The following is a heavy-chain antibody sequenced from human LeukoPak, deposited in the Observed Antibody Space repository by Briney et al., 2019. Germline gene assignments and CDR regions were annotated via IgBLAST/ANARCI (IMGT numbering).Heavy chain of an antibody. CDR3: ARDYYGDYYFDY. J-gene: IGHJ4*02. Sequence: PGGSLRLSCGASGFTFTTYSMNWVRQAPGKGLEWVSSISSSGSYIYFADSVKGRFTISRDNAKNSLYLQMNSLRAEDTAVYYCARDYYGDYYFDYWGQGTLVTVSS. D-gene: IGHD4-17*01. V-gene: IGHV3-21*01. CDR1: GFTFTTYS. CDR2: ISSSGSYI.